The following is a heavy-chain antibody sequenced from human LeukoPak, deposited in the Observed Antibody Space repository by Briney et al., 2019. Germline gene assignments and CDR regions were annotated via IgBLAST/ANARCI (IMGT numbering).Heavy chain of an antibody. V-gene: IGHV4-4*07. CDR2: IYTSGST. J-gene: IGHJ5*02. CDR3: ARSIKGSGAMVFDP. Sequence: SETLSLTCTVSGGSTSSYYWSWIRQPAEKGLEWIGRIYTSGSTNYNPSLKSRVTMSVDTSKNQFSLKLSSVTAADTAVYYCARSIKGSGAMVFDPWGQGTLVTVSS. D-gene: IGHD3-3*01. CDR1: GGSTSSYY.